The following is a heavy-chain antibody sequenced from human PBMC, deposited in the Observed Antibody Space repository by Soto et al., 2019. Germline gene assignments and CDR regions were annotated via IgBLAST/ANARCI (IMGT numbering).Heavy chain of an antibody. Sequence: ASVKVCCKDSGYTLTSYAMQWVRQAKGQRLEWMGWINAGNGNTKYSQKFQGRVTITRDTSASTAYMELSSLRSEDTAAYYCARDLVGYYYVSFDYWGQGTLVTVSS. V-gene: IGHV1-3*01. D-gene: IGHD3-22*01. J-gene: IGHJ4*02. CDR2: INAGNGNT. CDR3: ARDLVGYYYVSFDY. CDR1: GYTLTSYA.